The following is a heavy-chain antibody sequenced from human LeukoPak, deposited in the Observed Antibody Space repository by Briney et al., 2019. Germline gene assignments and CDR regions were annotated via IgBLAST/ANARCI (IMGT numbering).Heavy chain of an antibody. CDR2: IYSDGST. CDR1: GLTVGINY. Sequence: GGSLRLSCVVSGLTVGINYMSWVRQAPGKGLEWVSLIYSDGSTYYADSVKGRLTTSRDNSKNTLNLQMNSLRAEDTGVYHCARDCVPSYRSWGYIYHYGMDVWGQGTTVTVSS. V-gene: IGHV3-66*01. D-gene: IGHD6-6*01. J-gene: IGHJ6*02. CDR3: ARDCVPSYRSWGYIYHYGMDV.